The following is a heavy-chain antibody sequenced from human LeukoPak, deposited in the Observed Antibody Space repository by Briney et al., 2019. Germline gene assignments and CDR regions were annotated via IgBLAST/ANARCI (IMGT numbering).Heavy chain of an antibody. Sequence: SETLSLTCTVSGGSISSSSYYWGWIRQPPGKGLEWIGSIYYSGSTYYNPSLKSRVTISVDTSKNQFSLKLSSGTAADTAVYYCARHEGDNVSRNYYYYGMDVWGQGTTVTVSS. D-gene: IGHD3-16*01. CDR2: IYYSGST. J-gene: IGHJ6*02. CDR3: ARHEGDNVSRNYYYYGMDV. CDR1: GGSISSSSYY. V-gene: IGHV4-39*01.